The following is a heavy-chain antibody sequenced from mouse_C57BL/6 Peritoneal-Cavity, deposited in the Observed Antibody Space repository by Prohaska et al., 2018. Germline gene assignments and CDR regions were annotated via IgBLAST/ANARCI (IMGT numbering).Heavy chain of an antibody. D-gene: IGHD4-1*01. CDR2: ILPGRGSS. V-gene: IGHV1-9*01. CDR1: GYTFTGYW. CDR3: VHVGRKYWAVE. Sequence: QVQLQQSGAELMKPGASVKLSCKATGYTFTGYWIEWVKQRPGHRLECIGEILPGRGSSNYNEKCKGKATFTADTSSNIAYMEISSLKTEDIAIYHCVHVGRKYWAVEWGQGTRVTVSA. J-gene: IGHJ3*01.